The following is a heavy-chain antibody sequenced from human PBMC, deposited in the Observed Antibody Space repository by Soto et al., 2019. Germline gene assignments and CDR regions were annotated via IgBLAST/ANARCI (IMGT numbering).Heavy chain of an antibody. V-gene: IGHV3-23*01. CDR2: ISGSGGST. Sequence: EVQLLESGGGLVQPGGSLRLSCAASGFTFSSYAMSWVRQAPGKGLEWVSAISGSGGSTYYADSVKGRFTISRDNSKNTLYLQMNSLRAEDTAVYYCAKDRRGIAVAGPEFDYWGQGTLVTVSS. D-gene: IGHD6-19*01. CDR3: AKDRRGIAVAGPEFDY. CDR1: GFTFSSYA. J-gene: IGHJ4*02.